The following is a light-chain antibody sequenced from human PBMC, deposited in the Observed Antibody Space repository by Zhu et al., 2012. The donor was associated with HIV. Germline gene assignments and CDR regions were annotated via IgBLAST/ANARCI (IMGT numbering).Light chain of an antibody. V-gene: IGKV1-5*03. CDR2: RAS. Sequence: EIQMTQSPATLSASVGDRVTITCRASQSISDWLAWYQQKPGEAPNLLIYRASNLESGVPSRFSGSGSGTEFTLTISSLQPDDFAIYYCQQYNAYPWTFGQGTKVDVK. J-gene: IGKJ1*01. CDR3: QQYNAYPWT. CDR1: QSISDW.